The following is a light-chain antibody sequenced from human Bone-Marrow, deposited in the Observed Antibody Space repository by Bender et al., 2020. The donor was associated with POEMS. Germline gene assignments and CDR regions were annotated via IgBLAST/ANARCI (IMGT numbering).Light chain of an antibody. V-gene: IGLV2-14*03. Sequence: QSALTQPGSVSGSPGQSITISCTGTTGDIATYNYVSWYQQYSGKAPQLIIYDVSQRPSGVSNRFTGSYSGKTASLTISGVQAEDEAEYYCSSYIDTNTRVFGTGTKVTVL. CDR2: DVS. CDR3: SSYIDTNTRV. J-gene: IGLJ1*01. CDR1: TGDIATYNY.